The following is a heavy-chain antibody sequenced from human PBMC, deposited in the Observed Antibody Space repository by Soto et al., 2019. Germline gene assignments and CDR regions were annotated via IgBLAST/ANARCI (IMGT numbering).Heavy chain of an antibody. CDR2: FDPEDGET. CDR1: GYTLTELS. D-gene: IGHD5-12*01. CDR3: ATVGAPASGYDPVNYYYYGMDV. V-gene: IGHV1-24*01. J-gene: IGHJ6*02. Sequence: ASVKVSCKVSGYTLTELSMHWVRQAPGKGLEWMGGFDPEDGETIYAQKFQGRVTMTEDTSTDTAYMELSSLRSEDTAVYYCATVGAPASGYDPVNYYYYGMDVWGQGTTVTVSS.